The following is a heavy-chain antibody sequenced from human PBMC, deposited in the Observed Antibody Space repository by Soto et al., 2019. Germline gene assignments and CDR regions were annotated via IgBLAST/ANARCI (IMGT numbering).Heavy chain of an antibody. D-gene: IGHD6-19*01. CDR1: GGTFSRYP. Sequence: QVQLVQPGAEVRKPGSSVKVSCKASGGTFSRYPISWVRQAPGQGLEWMGGIIPMFGTANHAQKFQGRVNITADESTSTAYMELSSLRSEDTAMYFCARARAVAGLYHGMDVWGQGTTVIVSS. J-gene: IGHJ6*02. CDR2: IIPMFGTA. V-gene: IGHV1-69*01. CDR3: ARARAVAGLYHGMDV.